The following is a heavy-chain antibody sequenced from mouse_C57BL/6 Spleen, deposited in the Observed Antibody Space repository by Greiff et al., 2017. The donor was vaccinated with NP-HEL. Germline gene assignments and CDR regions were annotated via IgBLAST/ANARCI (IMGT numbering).Heavy chain of an antibody. J-gene: IGHJ1*03. Sequence: VQLQQSGAELARPGASVKLSCTASGYNFTSYGISWVKQRTGQGLEWIGEIYPRSGNTYYNAKFKGKATLTADTSSSTTYMELRSLTSEDSAVYFCARWGPANLHWYFDVWGTGTTVTVSS. CDR2: IYPRSGNT. CDR3: ARWGPANLHWYFDV. CDR1: GYNFTSYG. V-gene: IGHV1-81*01. D-gene: IGHD4-1*01.